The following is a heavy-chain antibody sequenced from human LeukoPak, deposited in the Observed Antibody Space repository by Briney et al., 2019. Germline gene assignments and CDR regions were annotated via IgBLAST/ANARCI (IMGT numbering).Heavy chain of an antibody. V-gene: IGHV3-9*01. J-gene: IGHJ4*02. Sequence: GGSLRLSCAASGFTFDDYAMHWVRQAPGKGLEWVSGISWNSGSIGCADSVKGRFTISRDNAKNSLYLQMNSLRAEDTALYYCAKDMALYSSGYPYYFDYWGQGTLVTVSS. CDR1: GFTFDDYA. CDR3: AKDMALYSSGYPYYFDY. D-gene: IGHD3-22*01. CDR2: ISWNSGSI.